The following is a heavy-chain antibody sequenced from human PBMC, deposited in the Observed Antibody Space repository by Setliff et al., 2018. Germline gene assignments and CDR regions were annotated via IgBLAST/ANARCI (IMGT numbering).Heavy chain of an antibody. D-gene: IGHD4-17*01. CDR1: GGSVGGGSYY. J-gene: IGHJ4*02. CDR3: ARLPRTVTHFDY. Sequence: SETLSLTCTVSGGSVGGGSYYWSWIRQPAGKGLEWIGLIQNTGNTNYNPSLQSRVTISMDTSKNQLSLKLDSLTAADTAVYFCARLPRTVTHFDYWGQGALVTVSS. CDR2: IQNTGNT. V-gene: IGHV4-61*10.